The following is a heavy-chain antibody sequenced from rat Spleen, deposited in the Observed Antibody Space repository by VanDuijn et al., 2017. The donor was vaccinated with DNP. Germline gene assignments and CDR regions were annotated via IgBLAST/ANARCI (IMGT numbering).Heavy chain of an antibody. J-gene: IGHJ4*01. D-gene: IGHD1-4*01. CDR2: VNSAGST. CDR1: GYSITSSYR. Sequence: EVQLQGSGPGLVKPSQSLSLTCSVTGYSITSSYRWNWIRKFPGNKLEWMGSVNSAGSTNYNPSLKSRISITRDISKNQLFLQVNSVTTEDTATYYCARWPGYNPPYAMDAWGQGTSVTVSS. V-gene: IGHV3-3*01. CDR3: ARWPGYNPPYAMDA.